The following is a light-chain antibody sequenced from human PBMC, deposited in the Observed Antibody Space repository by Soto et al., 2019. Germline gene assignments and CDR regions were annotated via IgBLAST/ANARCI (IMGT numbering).Light chain of an antibody. J-gene: IGKJ4*01. Sequence: EIVLTQSPGTLSLSPGERATLSCRASQSVSSNYLAWYQQKPGQAPSLLIYVAASRATGIPHRFSGSESGTDFTPTISALEPEDFAVYYCQRYGSSLPLTFGGGTKVEIK. CDR1: QSVSSNY. CDR2: VAA. V-gene: IGKV3-20*01. CDR3: QRYGSSLPLT.